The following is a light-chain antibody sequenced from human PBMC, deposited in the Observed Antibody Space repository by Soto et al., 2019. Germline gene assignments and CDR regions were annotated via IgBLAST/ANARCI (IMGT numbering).Light chain of an antibody. V-gene: IGKV3-15*01. J-gene: IGKJ1*01. CDR3: QQYNNWPQA. Sequence: EIVMTQSPATLSVSPGERATLSCRASQSISNNLGWYQQRPGQAPRLLIYGASTRATGIPARFSGSGSGTEFTLTISSLQSEDFAVYYCQQYNNWPQAFGQGTKVE. CDR1: QSISNN. CDR2: GAS.